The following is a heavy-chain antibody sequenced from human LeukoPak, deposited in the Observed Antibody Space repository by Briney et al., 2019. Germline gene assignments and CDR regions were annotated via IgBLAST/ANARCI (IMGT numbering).Heavy chain of an antibody. CDR1: GGSISSYY. CDR3: ARETYFRYGMDV. D-gene: IGHD3-9*01. CDR2: IYYSGST. Sequence: SETLSLTCTVSGGSISSYYWSWIRQPPGKGLERIGYIYYSGSTNYNPSLKSRVTISVDTSKNQFSLKLSSVTAADTAVYYCARETYFRYGMDVWGQGTTVTVSS. J-gene: IGHJ6*02. V-gene: IGHV4-59*01.